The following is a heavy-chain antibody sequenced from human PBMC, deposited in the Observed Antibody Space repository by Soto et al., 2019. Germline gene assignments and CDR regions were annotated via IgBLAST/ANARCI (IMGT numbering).Heavy chain of an antibody. CDR1: GYTFTSYD. J-gene: IGHJ5*02. V-gene: IGHV1-8*01. Sequence: ASVKVSCKASGYTFTSYDINWVRPATGQGLEWMGWMNPNSGNTGYAQKFQGRVTMTMNTSISTAYMELSRLRSEDTAVYYCARGPLRFYFDFSRSYAIWFDPRGHGLPVSVSS. CDR2: MNPNSGNT. D-gene: IGHD3-3*01. CDR3: ARGPLRFYFDFSRSYAIWFDP.